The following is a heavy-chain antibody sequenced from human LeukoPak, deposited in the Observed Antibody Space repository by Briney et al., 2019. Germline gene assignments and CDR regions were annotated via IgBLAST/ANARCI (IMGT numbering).Heavy chain of an antibody. CDR2: INPNSGGT. Sequence: ASVKVSCKASGYTFTGYYMHWVRQAPGQGLEWMGWINPNSGGTNYAQKFQGRVTMTRDTSISTAYVELSRLRSDDTAVYYCARTETTTKNYYYYYGTDVWGQGTTVTVSS. J-gene: IGHJ6*02. V-gene: IGHV1-2*02. CDR3: ARTETTTKNYYYYYGTDV. CDR1: GYTFTGYY. D-gene: IGHD4-17*01.